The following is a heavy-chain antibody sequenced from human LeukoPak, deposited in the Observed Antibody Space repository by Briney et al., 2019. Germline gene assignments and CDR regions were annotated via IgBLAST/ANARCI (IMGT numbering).Heavy chain of an antibody. J-gene: IGHJ2*01. Sequence: SGTLSLTCTVSGGSISSYYWSWIRQSPKKGLEWIGYIYYSGSTNYNPSLKSRVTISVDTSKNQFSLKLSSVTAADTAVYYCARGPTMYYYDSSGYRDWYFDLWGRGTLVTVSS. V-gene: IGHV4-59*01. CDR3: ARGPTMYYYDSSGYRDWYFDL. CDR1: GGSISSYY. CDR2: IYYSGST. D-gene: IGHD3-22*01.